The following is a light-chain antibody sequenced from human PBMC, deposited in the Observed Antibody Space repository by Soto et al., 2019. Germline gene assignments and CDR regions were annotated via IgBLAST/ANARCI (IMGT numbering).Light chain of an antibody. CDR1: QSVSSN. J-gene: IGKJ2*01. CDR3: QQYNNWPPT. Sequence: EIVMTQSPATLSVSPGERATLSCRASQSVSSNLAWYQQKPGQTPRLLIYGASTRATGIPARFSGSGSGTECTLTISSLQSADLAVYYCQQYNNWPPTFGQGTKLEIK. CDR2: GAS. V-gene: IGKV3D-15*01.